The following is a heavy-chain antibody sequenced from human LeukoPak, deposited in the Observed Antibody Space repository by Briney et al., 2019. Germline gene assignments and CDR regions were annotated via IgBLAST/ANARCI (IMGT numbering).Heavy chain of an antibody. CDR3: ARAPYSGSTLGGNWFDP. V-gene: IGHV4-34*01. D-gene: IGHD1-26*01. Sequence: SETLSLNCAGYGGTFSGYYWSWIPQPPGKGLEGSMKLNHSGSTNYNPSHERRVTISVDTSKNQFSLKLSSVTAADTAVYYCARAPYSGSTLGGNWFDPWGEGTRVGVFS. CDR1: GGTFSGYY. CDR2: LNHSGST. J-gene: IGHJ5*02.